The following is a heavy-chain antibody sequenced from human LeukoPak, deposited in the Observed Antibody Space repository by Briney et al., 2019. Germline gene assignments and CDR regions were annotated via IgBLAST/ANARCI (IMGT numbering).Heavy chain of an antibody. V-gene: IGHV3-23*01. Sequence: SGGSLRLSCAASGFTFGSYAMSWVRQAPGKGLEWVSAISGSGGSTYYADSVKGRFTISRDNSRNTLYLQMNSLRAEDTAVYYCAKLPHSIYEKYFQHWGQGTLVTVSS. D-gene: IGHD5/OR15-5a*01. CDR1: GFTFGSYA. J-gene: IGHJ1*01. CDR3: AKLPHSIYEKYFQH. CDR2: ISGSGGST.